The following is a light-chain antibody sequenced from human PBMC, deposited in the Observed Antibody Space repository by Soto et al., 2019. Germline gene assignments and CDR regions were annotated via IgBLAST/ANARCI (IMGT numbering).Light chain of an antibody. J-gene: IGLJ1*01. CDR1: SSDVGGYNY. Sequence: QSALTQPASVSGSPGQSITISCTGTSSDVGGYNYVSWYQQHPGKAPKLMIYEVSNRPSGVSNRFSGSKSGNAASLTISGLQPEDEADYYCSSNTSGTTRVFGTGTKVTVL. CDR2: EVS. V-gene: IGLV2-14*01. CDR3: SSNTSGTTRV.